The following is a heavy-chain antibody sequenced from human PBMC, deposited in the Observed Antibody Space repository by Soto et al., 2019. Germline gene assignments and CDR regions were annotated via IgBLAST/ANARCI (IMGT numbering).Heavy chain of an antibody. CDR1: GFTFSSYA. CDR2: ISYDGSNK. V-gene: IGHV3-30-3*01. J-gene: IGHJ6*02. D-gene: IGHD6-19*01. Sequence: QVQLVESGGGVVQPGRSLRLSCAASGFTFSSYAMHWVRQAPGKGLEWVAVISYDGSNKYYADSVKGRFTISRDNSKNTLYLQMNSLRAEDTAVYYCARSSGSGRGRTDYYYGMDVWGQGTTVTVSS. CDR3: ARSSGSGRGRTDYYYGMDV.